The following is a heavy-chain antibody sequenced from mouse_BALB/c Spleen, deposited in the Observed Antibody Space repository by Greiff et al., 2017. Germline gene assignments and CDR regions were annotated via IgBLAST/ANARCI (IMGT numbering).Heavy chain of an antibody. CDR1: GYSITSGYY. V-gene: IGHV3-6*02. CDR2: ISYDGSN. CDR3: ARDGRAMDY. Sequence: EVKLQESGPGLVKPSQSLSLTCSVTGYSITSGYYWNWIRQFPGNKLEWMGYISYDGSNNYNPSLKNRISITRDTSKNQFFLKLNSVTTEDTATYYCARDGRAMDYWGQGTSVTVSS. J-gene: IGHJ4*01.